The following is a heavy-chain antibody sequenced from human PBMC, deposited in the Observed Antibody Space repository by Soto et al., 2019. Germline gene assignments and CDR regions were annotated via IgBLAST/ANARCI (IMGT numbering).Heavy chain of an antibody. CDR3: ARYQVTFFREVVNWFDP. V-gene: IGHV1-18*01. D-gene: IGHD3-10*01. J-gene: IGHJ5*02. Sequence: ASVKVSCKASGYTFTSYGISWVRQAPGQGLEWMGWISAYNGNTNYAQKLQGRVTMTTDTSTSTAYMELGSLRSDDTAVYYCARYQVTFFREVVNWFDPWGQGTLVTVSS. CDR1: GYTFTSYG. CDR2: ISAYNGNT.